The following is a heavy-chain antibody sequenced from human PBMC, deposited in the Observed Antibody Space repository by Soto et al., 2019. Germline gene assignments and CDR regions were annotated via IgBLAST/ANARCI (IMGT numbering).Heavy chain of an antibody. D-gene: IGHD2-15*01. CDR3: ARGNRYCSGGSCYNWSDP. Sequence: ASVKVSCKASGYTFTSYGISWVRQAPGQGLEWMGWISAYNGNTNYAQKLQGRVTMTTNTSTSTAYMELSSLRSDDTAVYYCARGNRYCSGGSCYNWSDPWGQGTLVTVSS. V-gene: IGHV1-18*01. J-gene: IGHJ5*02. CDR2: ISAYNGNT. CDR1: GYTFTSYG.